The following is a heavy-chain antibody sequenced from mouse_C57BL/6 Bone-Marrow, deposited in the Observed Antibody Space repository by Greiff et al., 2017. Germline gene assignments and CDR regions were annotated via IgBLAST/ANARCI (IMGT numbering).Heavy chain of an antibody. CDR2: LYPRDGST. J-gene: IGHJ4*01. V-gene: IGHV1-85*01. Sequence: VQLVESGPELVKPGASVKLSCKASGYTFTSYDINWVKQRPGQGLEWIGWLYPRDGSTKYNEKFKGKATLTVDTSSSTAYMELHSLTSEDSAVYFCARTDWDYAMDYWGQGTSVTVSS. CDR3: ARTDWDYAMDY. D-gene: IGHD4-1*01. CDR1: GYTFTSYD.